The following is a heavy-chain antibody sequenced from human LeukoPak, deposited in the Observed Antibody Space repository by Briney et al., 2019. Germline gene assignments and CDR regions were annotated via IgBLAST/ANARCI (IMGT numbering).Heavy chain of an antibody. J-gene: IGHJ5*02. CDR3: AKGETTVTPNWFGP. CDR1: GDSVSSNSAA. CDR2: TYYRSKWYN. V-gene: IGHV6-1*01. Sequence: SQTLSLTCAISGDSVSSNSAAWNWVRQSPSRGLEWLGRTYYRSKWYNDYAVSVKSRITINVGTSKNQFSLQLNSVTPEDTAVYYCAKGETTVTPNWFGPWGQGTLVAVSS. D-gene: IGHD4-17*01.